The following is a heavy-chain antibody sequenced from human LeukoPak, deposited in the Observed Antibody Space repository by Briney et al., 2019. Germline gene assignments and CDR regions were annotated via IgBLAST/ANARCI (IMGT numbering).Heavy chain of an antibody. CDR2: IYPGDSDT. D-gene: IGHD3-9*01. Sequence: GESLKISCKGSGYSFTSYWIGWVRQMPGKGLEWMGIIYPGDSDTRYSPSFQGQVTISADKSISTAYLQWSSLKASDTAMYYCARQTYYDILTGYSPYNWFDPWGQGTLVTVSS. V-gene: IGHV5-51*01. CDR3: ARQTYYDILTGYSPYNWFDP. CDR1: GYSFTSYW. J-gene: IGHJ5*02.